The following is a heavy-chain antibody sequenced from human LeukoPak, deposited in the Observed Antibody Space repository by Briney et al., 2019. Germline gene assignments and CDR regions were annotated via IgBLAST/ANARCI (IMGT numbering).Heavy chain of an antibody. V-gene: IGHV3-7*03. CDR3: AKDMSEYYYDSSGSQFYYYYMDV. CDR1: GFTFTTYW. J-gene: IGHJ6*03. Sequence: GGSLRLSCAASGFTFTTYWMTWVRQAPGKGLEWVANIKQDGSDKYYVDSVKGRFTISRDNAKNSLYLQMNSLRAEDTALYYCAKDMSEYYYDSSGSQFYYYYMDVWGKGTTVTISS. CDR2: IKQDGSDK. D-gene: IGHD3-22*01.